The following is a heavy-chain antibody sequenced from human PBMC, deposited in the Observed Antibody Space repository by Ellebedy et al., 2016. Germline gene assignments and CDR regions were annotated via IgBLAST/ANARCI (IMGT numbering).Heavy chain of an antibody. J-gene: IGHJ3*01. Sequence: GSLRLSCNVSGGSVSSDYWNWIRRPPGKGLEWIGYVFHTGTTNYNPSLKSRVTMSVDTSKSRFSLRLTSVTAADTAVYYCAKWNGGWYAFEVWGQGTMVTVSS. CDR2: VFHTGTT. CDR3: AKWNGGWYAFEV. CDR1: GGSVSSDY. D-gene: IGHD6-19*01. V-gene: IGHV4-59*02.